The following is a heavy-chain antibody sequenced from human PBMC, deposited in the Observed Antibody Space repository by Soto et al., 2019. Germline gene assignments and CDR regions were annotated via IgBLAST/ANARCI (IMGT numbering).Heavy chain of an antibody. CDR2: IDWDDDK. CDR3: ARLSSSSRYYDDY. V-gene: IGHV2-70*04. CDR1: GFSRITGLRR. D-gene: IGHD6-6*01. Sequence: SGPTLVNPTQTLTLTCTFSGFSRITGLRRVSWIRQPPGKALEWLARIDWDDDKFYSTSLKTRLTISKDTSKNQVVLTMTNMDPVDTATYYCARLSSSSRYYDDYWGQGTLVTVSS. J-gene: IGHJ4*02.